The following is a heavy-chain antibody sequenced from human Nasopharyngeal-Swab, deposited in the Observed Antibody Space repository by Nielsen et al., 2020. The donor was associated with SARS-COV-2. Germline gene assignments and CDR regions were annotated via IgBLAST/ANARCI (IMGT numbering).Heavy chain of an antibody. CDR2: ISYDGSNK. Sequence: GESLKISCAASGFTFSSYAMHWVRQAPGKGLEWVAVISYDGSNKYYADSVKGRFTISRDNSKNTLYLQMNSLRAEDTAVYYCARRGYYDSSGYSMDFEYWGQGTLVTVSS. CDR1: GFTFSSYA. CDR3: ARRGYYDSSGYSMDFEY. V-gene: IGHV3-30*04. D-gene: IGHD3-22*01. J-gene: IGHJ4*02.